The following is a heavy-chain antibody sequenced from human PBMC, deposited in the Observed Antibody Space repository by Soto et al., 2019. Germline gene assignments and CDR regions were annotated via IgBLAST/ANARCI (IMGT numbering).Heavy chain of an antibody. D-gene: IGHD1-26*01. CDR2: IYYSGST. V-gene: IGHV4-31*03. Sequence: QVQLQESGPGLVKPSQTLSLTCTVSGGSISSGGYYWSWIRQHPGKGLEWIGYIYYSGSTYYNPSLKRRVTISVDTSKNQFSLKLSSVTAADTAVYYCARDRGDSDLPWDNFDYWGQGTLVTVSS. J-gene: IGHJ4*02. CDR1: GGSISSGGYY. CDR3: ARDRGDSDLPWDNFDY.